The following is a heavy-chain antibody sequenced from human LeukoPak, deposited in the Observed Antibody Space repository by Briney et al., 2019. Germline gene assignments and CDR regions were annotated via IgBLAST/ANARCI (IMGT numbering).Heavy chain of an antibody. J-gene: IGHJ4*02. V-gene: IGHV6-1*01. CDR3: ARERWNYYDSSGYYFYFDY. CDR1: GDSVSSNSAA. D-gene: IGHD3-22*01. Sequence: PSQTLSLTCAISGDSVSSNSAAWNWIRQSPSRGLEWLGRTYYRSKWFNDYAVSVKSRITINPDTFRNQFSLQLNSVTPEDTAVYYCARERWNYYDSSGYYFYFDYWGQGTLVTVSS. CDR2: TYYRSKWFN.